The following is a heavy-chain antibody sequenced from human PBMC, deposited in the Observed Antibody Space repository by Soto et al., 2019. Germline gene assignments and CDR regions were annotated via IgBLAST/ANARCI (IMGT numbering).Heavy chain of an antibody. CDR1: GFTFSSYS. CDR3: ARGGRIVVVPAAIMDP. Sequence: GGSLRLSCAASGFTFSSYSMNWVRQAPGKGLEWVSSISSSSSYIYYADSVKGRFTISGDNAKNSLYLQMNSLRAEDTAVYYCARGGRIVVVPAAIMDPWGQGTLVTVSS. CDR2: ISSSSSYI. J-gene: IGHJ5*02. D-gene: IGHD2-2*01. V-gene: IGHV3-21*01.